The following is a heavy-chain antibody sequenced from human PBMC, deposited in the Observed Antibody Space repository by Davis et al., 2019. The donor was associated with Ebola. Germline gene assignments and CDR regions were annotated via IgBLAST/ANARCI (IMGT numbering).Heavy chain of an antibody. V-gene: IGHV3-30*18. J-gene: IGHJ6*02. CDR3: ANTAAAGMYYYYGMDV. D-gene: IGHD6-13*01. CDR2: ISYDGSNK. Sequence: PGGSLRLSCAASGFTFSSYGMHWVRQAPGKGLEWVAVISYDGSNKYYADSVKGRFTISRDNSKNTLYLQMNSLRAEDTAVYYCANTAAAGMYYYYGMDVWGQGTTVTVSS. CDR1: GFTFSSYG.